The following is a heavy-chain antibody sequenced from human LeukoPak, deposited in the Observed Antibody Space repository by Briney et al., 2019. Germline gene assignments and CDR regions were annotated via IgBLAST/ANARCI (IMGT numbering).Heavy chain of an antibody. V-gene: IGHV3-23*01. CDR1: GFTFSSYA. CDR3: ANPGIAAAGVWFDP. D-gene: IGHD6-13*01. CDR2: ISGSGGST. J-gene: IGHJ5*02. Sequence: GGSLILSCAASGFTFSSYAMSWVRQAPGKGLELVSAISGSGGSTYYADSVKGRFTISRDNSKNTMYLQMNSLRAEDTAVYYCANPGIAAAGVWFDPWGQGTLVTVSS.